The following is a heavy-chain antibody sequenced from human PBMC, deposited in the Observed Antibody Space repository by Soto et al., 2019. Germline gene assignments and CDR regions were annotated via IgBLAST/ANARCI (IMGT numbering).Heavy chain of an antibody. J-gene: IGHJ5*02. CDR2: IYHSGST. V-gene: IGHV4-4*02. D-gene: IGHD5-12*01. CDR3: ARMGPGDGYNGNWFDP. Sequence: PSETLSLTCAVSGGSISSSNWWSWVRQPPGKGLEWIGEIYHSGSTNYNPSLKSRVTISVDKSKNQFSLKLSSVTAADTAVYYCARMGPGDGYNGNWFDPWGQGTLVTVS. CDR1: GGSISSSNW.